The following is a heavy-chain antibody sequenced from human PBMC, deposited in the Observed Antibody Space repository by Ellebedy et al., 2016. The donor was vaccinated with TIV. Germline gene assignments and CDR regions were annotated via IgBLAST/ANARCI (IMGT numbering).Heavy chain of an antibody. Sequence: GESLKISCAASGSPFKNHAVSWVRQAPGKGLEWVSAISGSGGSTYYADSVKGRFTISRDNSKNTLYLQMNSLRAEDTAVYYCARDNSGYDYSYFDYWGQGTLVTVSS. D-gene: IGHD5-12*01. V-gene: IGHV3-23*01. CDR3: ARDNSGYDYSYFDY. CDR1: GSPFKNHA. CDR2: ISGSGGST. J-gene: IGHJ4*02.